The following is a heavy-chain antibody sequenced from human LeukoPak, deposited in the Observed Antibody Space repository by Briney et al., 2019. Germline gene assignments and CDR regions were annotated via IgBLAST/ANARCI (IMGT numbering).Heavy chain of an antibody. CDR3: ATEKGDSPDY. CDR2: ISGSGGNT. J-gene: IGHJ4*02. Sequence: GGSLRLSCAASGFTVSSSYMSWVRQAPGKGLEWVSGISGSGGNTYHADSVKGRFTISRDNSKNTLYVQMNSLRAEDTAVYYCATEKGDSPDYWGQGTLVTVSS. D-gene: IGHD2-21*01. V-gene: IGHV3-23*01. CDR1: GFTVSSSY.